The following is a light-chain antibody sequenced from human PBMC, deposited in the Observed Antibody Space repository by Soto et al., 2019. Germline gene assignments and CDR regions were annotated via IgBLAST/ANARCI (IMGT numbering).Light chain of an antibody. J-gene: IGKJ1*01. CDR3: QQYHTYSRT. V-gene: IGKV1-5*01. CDR1: QSISSW. Sequence: DIQMTQFPSTLSASVGDRVTITCRASQSISSWLAWYQQKPGTAPKLLIYDASSLQSGVPSRFSGIGSGTEFTLTITSLQPGDFATYYCQQYHTYSRTFGQGTKVDIK. CDR2: DAS.